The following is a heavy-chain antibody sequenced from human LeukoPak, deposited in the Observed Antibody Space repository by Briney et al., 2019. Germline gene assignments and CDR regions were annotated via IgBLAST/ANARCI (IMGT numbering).Heavy chain of an antibody. V-gene: IGHV4-30-2*01. CDR2: IYHSGST. D-gene: IGHD6-19*01. CDR3: ARVMGGADRGRDSSGWLYYFDY. CDR1: GGSISSGGYY. Sequence: QPSQTLSLTCTVSGGSISSGGYYWSWIRQPPGKGLEWIGYIYHSGSTYYNPSLKSRVTISVDRSKNEFSLKLSSVTAADTAVYYCARVMGGADRGRDSSGWLYYFDYWGQGTLVTVSS. J-gene: IGHJ4*02.